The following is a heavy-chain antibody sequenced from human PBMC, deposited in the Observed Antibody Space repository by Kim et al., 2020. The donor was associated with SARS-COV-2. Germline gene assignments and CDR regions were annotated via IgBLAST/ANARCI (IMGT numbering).Heavy chain of an antibody. CDR3: AKDQGSGTPTGRMDV. J-gene: IGHJ6*02. Sequence: GGSLRLSCAVSGFTFSSFAMNWVCQAPGKGLEWVSGISGSGGSTYYADSVKGRFTIFRDNSENTLYVQMDSLNAEDTAVYYCAKDQGSGTPTGRMDVWGQGTTVTVSS. D-gene: IGHD3-10*01. CDR1: GFTFSSFA. CDR2: ISGSGGST. V-gene: IGHV3-23*01.